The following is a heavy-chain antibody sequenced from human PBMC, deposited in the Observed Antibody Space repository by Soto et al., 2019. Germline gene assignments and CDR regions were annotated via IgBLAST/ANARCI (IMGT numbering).Heavy chain of an antibody. CDR3: ARDPNPGYSWNGVYYYYYGMDV. D-gene: IGHD1-20*01. Sequence: SETLSLTCSVSGGSISSGDYYWSWIRQPPGKGLEWIGYIYYSGSTYYNSSLKSRVTISVDTSKNQFSLKLSSVTAADTAVYYCARDPNPGYSWNGVYYYYYGMDVWGQGTTVTVSS. CDR1: GGSISSGDYY. V-gene: IGHV4-30-4*01. J-gene: IGHJ6*02. CDR2: IYYSGST.